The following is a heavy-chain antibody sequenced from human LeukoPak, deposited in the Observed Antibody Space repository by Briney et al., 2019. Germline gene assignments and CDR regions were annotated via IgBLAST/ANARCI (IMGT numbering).Heavy chain of an antibody. Sequence: GGSLRLSCAASGFTFSSYSMNWVRQAPGKGLAWVSAISGSGGSTYYADSVKGRFTISRDNSKNTLYLQMNSLRAEDTAVYYCAKDSSSWYVPWFDPWGQGTLVTVSS. J-gene: IGHJ5*02. V-gene: IGHV3-23*01. CDR1: GFTFSSYS. D-gene: IGHD6-13*01. CDR3: AKDSSSWYVPWFDP. CDR2: ISGSGGST.